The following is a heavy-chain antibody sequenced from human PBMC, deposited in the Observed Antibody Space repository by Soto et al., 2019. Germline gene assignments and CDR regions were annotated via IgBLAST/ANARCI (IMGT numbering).Heavy chain of an antibody. CDR1: GYTFTSYG. V-gene: IGHV1-18*03. D-gene: IGHD6-6*01. Sequence: GASVKVSCKASGYTFTSYGISWVRQAPLQVLEWMVWISAYNGNTNYAQKLQGRVTMTTDTSTSTAYMELRSLRSDDMAVYYCARGRPRNSSSRPEYFQNWGKGTLVTVSS. J-gene: IGHJ1*01. CDR2: ISAYNGNT. CDR3: ARGRPRNSSSRPEYFQN.